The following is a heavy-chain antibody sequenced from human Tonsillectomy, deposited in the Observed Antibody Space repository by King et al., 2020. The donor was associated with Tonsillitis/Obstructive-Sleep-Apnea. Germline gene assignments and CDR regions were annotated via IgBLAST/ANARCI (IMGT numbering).Heavy chain of an antibody. Sequence: VQLVESGGGVVQPGRSLRLSCAASGFTFSNYGIHWVRQAPGKGLEWVAVIWYDGSEKYYADSVKGRFTISREHPKNTLYLQRSSLRAEDTAVYYCAVAAIAVAGLGPEVAFDIWGQGTMVTVPS. CDR3: AVAAIAVAGLGPEVAFDI. CDR1: GFTFSNYG. J-gene: IGHJ3*02. D-gene: IGHD6-19*01. CDR2: IWYDGSEK. V-gene: IGHV3-33*01.